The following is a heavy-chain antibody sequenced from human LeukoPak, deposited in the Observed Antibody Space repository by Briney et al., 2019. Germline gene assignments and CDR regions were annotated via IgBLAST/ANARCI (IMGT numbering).Heavy chain of an antibody. J-gene: IGHJ4*02. Sequence: SQTLSLTCAISGDSVSTASNAWYWIRQSPSRGLEWLGRTYYNSKWYTDYAVSVSGRTTINPDTSRSQLSLQLSFVTPEDTAVYYCARDAPGQSYFDYWGQGTLVTVSS. CDR3: ARDAPGQSYFDY. D-gene: IGHD2-2*01. CDR2: TYYNSKWYT. V-gene: IGHV6-1*01. CDR1: GDSVSTASNA.